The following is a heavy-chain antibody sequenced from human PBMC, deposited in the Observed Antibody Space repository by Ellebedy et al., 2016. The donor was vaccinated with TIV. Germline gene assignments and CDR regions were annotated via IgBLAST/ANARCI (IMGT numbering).Heavy chain of an antibody. Sequence: GESLKISXAASGFTFSSYSMNWVRQAPGKGLEWVSSISSSSSYIYYADSVKGRFTISRDNAKNSLYLQMNSLRAEDTAVYYCARVAYSGYEIDYWGQGTLVTVSS. CDR2: ISSSSSYI. D-gene: IGHD5-12*01. CDR1: GFTFSSYS. CDR3: ARVAYSGYEIDY. J-gene: IGHJ4*02. V-gene: IGHV3-21*01.